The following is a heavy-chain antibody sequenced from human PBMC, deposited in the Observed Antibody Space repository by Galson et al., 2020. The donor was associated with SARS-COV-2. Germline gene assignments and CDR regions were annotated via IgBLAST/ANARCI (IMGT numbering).Heavy chain of an antibody. CDR3: ARDSYDLPPVGAFDI. J-gene: IGHJ3*02. Sequence: GESLKISCAASGFTFSSYAMHWVRQAPGKGLEWVAVISYDGSNKYYADSVKGRFTISRDNSKNTLYLQMNSLRAEDTAVYYCARDSYDLPPVGAFDIWGQGTMVTVSS. D-gene: IGHD3-16*01. CDR2: ISYDGSNK. CDR1: GFTFSSYA. V-gene: IGHV3-30*04.